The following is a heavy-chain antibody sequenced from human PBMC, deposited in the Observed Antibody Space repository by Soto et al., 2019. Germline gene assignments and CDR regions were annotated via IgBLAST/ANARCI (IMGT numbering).Heavy chain of an antibody. D-gene: IGHD4-17*01. CDR2: IYYSGST. CDR3: ARSRDYGGNRNWFDP. Sequence: SETLSLTCTVSGGSISSYYWSWIRQPPGKGLEWIGYIYYSGSTNYNPSLKSRVTISVDTSKNQFSLKLSPVTAADTAVYYCARSRDYGGNRNWFDPWGQGTLVTVSS. V-gene: IGHV4-59*01. J-gene: IGHJ5*02. CDR1: GGSISSYY.